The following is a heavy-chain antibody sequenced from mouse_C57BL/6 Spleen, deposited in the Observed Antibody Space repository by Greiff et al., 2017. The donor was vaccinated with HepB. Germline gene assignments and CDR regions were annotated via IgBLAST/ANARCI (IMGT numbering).Heavy chain of an antibody. V-gene: IGHV5-4*01. CDR3: ARDDYYGSSYDYFDY. Sequence: EVQLQESGGGLVKPGGSLKLSCAASGFTFSSYAMSWVRQTPEKRLEWVATISDGGSYTYYPDNVKGRFTISRDNAKNNLYLQMSHLKSEDTAMYYCARDDYYGSSYDYFDYWGQGTTLTVSS. D-gene: IGHD1-1*01. CDR1: GFTFSSYA. CDR2: ISDGGSYT. J-gene: IGHJ2*01.